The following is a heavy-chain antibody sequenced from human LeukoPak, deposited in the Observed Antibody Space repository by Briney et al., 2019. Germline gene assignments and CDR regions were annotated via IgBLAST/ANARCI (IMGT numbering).Heavy chain of an antibody. CDR2: IYTSGST. J-gene: IGHJ4*02. V-gene: IGHV4-4*07. D-gene: IGHD3-10*01. CDR3: ARTSSGNDPDY. CDR1: GVSISSYY. Sequence: SETLSLTCTVSGVSISSYYWSWLRQPAGKGLEWIGRIYTSGSTNYNPSLKSRVTMSVDTSKNHFSLKLSSVTAADTAVYYCARTSSGNDPDYWGQGTLVTVSS.